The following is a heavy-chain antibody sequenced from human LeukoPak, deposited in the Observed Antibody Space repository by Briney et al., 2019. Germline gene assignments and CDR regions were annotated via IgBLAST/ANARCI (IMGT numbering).Heavy chain of an antibody. Sequence: GGSLRLSCAASGFTFSHYSMNWVRQAPGKGLEWVSYISSSSTIIYYADSVKGRFTISRDNAKNSLYLQMNSLRDEDTAVYYCARDPPMRWSLFDYWGQGTLVTVSS. CDR1: GFTFSHYS. D-gene: IGHD2-15*01. V-gene: IGHV3-48*02. CDR2: ISSSSTII. CDR3: ARDPPMRWSLFDY. J-gene: IGHJ4*02.